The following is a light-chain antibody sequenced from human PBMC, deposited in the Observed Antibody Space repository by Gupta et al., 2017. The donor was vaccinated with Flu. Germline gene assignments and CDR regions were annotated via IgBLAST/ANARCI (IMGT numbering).Light chain of an antibody. J-gene: IGLJ2*01. V-gene: IGLV1-40*01. Sequence: QSVLTQPPSVSGAPGQRVTISCTGSSSNIGAGYDVHWYQQLPGAAPKLLIFVNNHRPSGVPDRFSASKSATSASLAITGLQAEDEADYYCQSYDDTLSSSIFGGGTKLTVL. CDR2: VNN. CDR1: SSNIGAGYD. CDR3: QSYDDTLSSSI.